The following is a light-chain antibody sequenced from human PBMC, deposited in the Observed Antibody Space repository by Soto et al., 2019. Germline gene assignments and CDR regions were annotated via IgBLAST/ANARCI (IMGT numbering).Light chain of an antibody. CDR2: HAS. Sequence: EIVMTQSPATLSVSPGERATLSCRASQSVSDKLAWYQQKPCQAHRLLIYHASTRATGIPARFSGSGSGTDFTLTISSLEPEDFAVYYCQERTGWPTWTFGQGTKLDIK. V-gene: IGKV3-15*01. J-gene: IGKJ1*01. CDR3: QERTGWPTWT. CDR1: QSVSDK.